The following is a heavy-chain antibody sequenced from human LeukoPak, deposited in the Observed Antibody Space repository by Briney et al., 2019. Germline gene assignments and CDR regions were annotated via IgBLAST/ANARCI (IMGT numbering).Heavy chain of an antibody. CDR3: AGPGCKVSPDAVDFGGDCQYLDY. D-gene: IGHD2-21*02. CDR2: IYPGDSDT. Sequence: GESLKISCKGSGYSFTSYWIGWAGQMPGKGLEWMGIIYPGDSDTRYSPSFQGQVTISADKSISTAYLQWSSLKASDTAMYDCAGPGCKVSPDAVDFGGDCQYLDYWGQGTLVTVSS. CDR1: GYSFTSYW. V-gene: IGHV5-51*01. J-gene: IGHJ4*02.